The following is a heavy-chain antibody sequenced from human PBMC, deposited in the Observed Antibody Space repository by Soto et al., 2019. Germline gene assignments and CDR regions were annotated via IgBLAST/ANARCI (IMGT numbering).Heavy chain of an antibody. V-gene: IGHV3-21*01. CDR3: ARGWLRDPWMY. CDR2: ISSTSVYM. CDR1: GFTFSTYN. D-gene: IGHD5-12*01. J-gene: IGHJ4*02. Sequence: EVQLVESGGGLVKPGGSLRLSCAASGFTFSTYNMNWVRQAPGKGLEWVASISSTSVYMYYANSLKGRFTISRANAKSCLYLQVNSLRAEDTAVYYCARGWLRDPWMYWGQGTLVTVSS.